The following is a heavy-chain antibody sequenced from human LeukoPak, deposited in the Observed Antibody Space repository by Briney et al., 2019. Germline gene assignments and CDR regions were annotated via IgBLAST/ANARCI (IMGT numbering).Heavy chain of an antibody. CDR1: GGSISSYY. CDR3: ASARRRRGSPFDY. J-gene: IGHJ4*02. Sequence: SETLSLTCTVSGGSISSYYWSWIRQPPGKGLEWIGYIYYSGSTNYNPSLKSRVTISVDTSKNQFSLKLSSVTAADTAVYYCASARRRRGSPFDYWGQGTLVTVSS. V-gene: IGHV4-59*12. D-gene: IGHD1-26*01. CDR2: IYYSGST.